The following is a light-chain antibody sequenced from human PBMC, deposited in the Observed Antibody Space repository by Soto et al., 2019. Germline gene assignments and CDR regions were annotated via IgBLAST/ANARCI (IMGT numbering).Light chain of an antibody. CDR1: RSDVGGYNF. J-gene: IGLJ1*01. V-gene: IGLV2-11*01. CDR3: CSYAGNAYV. Sequence: QSALTQPRSVSGSPGQSITISCTGTRSDVGGYNFVTWYQQHPDKAPKLLIYAVSKRPSGVPDHFSGSKSGNTASLTISGLQAEDEADYYCCSYAGNAYVFGTGTKLTVL. CDR2: AVS.